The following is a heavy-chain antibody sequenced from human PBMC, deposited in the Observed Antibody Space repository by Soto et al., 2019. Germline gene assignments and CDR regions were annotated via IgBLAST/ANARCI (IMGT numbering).Heavy chain of an antibody. Sequence: ASVKVSCKASGYTFTGHYIHWVRQAPEQGPEWMGEIGPESGATRYAQKFQGRVTMTRDMSITTVYMELNNLSPDDTAVYYCGRGRSGQIVVFYWGQGTPVTV. J-gene: IGHJ4*02. CDR1: GYTFTGHY. D-gene: IGHD1-26*01. CDR2: IGPESGAT. CDR3: GRGRSGQIVVFY. V-gene: IGHV1-2*02.